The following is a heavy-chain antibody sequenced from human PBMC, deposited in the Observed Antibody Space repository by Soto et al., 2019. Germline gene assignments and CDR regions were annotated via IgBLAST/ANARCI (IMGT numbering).Heavy chain of an antibody. CDR3: ARDNRGIVVVMGDAFDI. V-gene: IGHV4-34*01. CDR1: GGSFSGYY. J-gene: IGHJ3*02. Sequence: QVQLQQWGAGLLKPSETLCLTCAVYGGSFSGYYWSWIRQPPGKGLEWIGEINHSGSTNYNPSLKSRVTIAVDTSKNQFSLKLSSVTAAATAVYYCARDNRGIVVVMGDAFDIWGQGTMVTVSS. D-gene: IGHD3-22*01. CDR2: INHSGST.